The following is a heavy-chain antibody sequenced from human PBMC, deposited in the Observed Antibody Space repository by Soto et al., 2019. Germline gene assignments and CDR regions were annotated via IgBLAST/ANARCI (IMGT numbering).Heavy chain of an antibody. V-gene: IGHV3-23*01. CDR1: GFTFSSYA. CDR2: ISGSGGST. J-gene: IGHJ6*03. Sequence: PGGSLRLSCAASGFTFSSYAMSWVRQAPGKGLEWVSAISGSGGSTYYADSVKGRFTISRDNSKNTLYLQMNSLRAEDTAVYYCAKALYCSGGSCYSWNYYYYMDVWGKGTTVTVSS. CDR3: AKALYCSGGSCYSWNYYYYMDV. D-gene: IGHD2-15*01.